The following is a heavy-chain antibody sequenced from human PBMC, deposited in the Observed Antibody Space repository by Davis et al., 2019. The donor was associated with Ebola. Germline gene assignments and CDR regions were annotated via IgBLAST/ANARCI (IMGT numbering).Heavy chain of an antibody. CDR2: INHSGST. V-gene: IGHV4-34*01. D-gene: IGHD3-22*01. CDR3: ARSTYYYDSSGYWTNWFDP. Sequence: GSLRLSCAVYGGSFSGYYWSWIRQPPGKGLEWIGEINHSGSTNYNPSLKSRVTISVDTSKNQFSLKLSSVTAADTAVYYCARSTYYYDSSGYWTNWFDPWGQGTLVTVSS. CDR1: GGSFSGYY. J-gene: IGHJ5*02.